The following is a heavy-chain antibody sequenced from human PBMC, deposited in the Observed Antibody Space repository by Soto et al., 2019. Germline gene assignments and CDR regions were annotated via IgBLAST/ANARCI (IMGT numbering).Heavy chain of an antibody. CDR3: ASPYSSSWLSLDY. CDR2: IYPGDSDT. D-gene: IGHD6-13*01. J-gene: IGHJ4*02. V-gene: IGHV5-51*01. CDR1: GYSFTSYW. Sequence: GESLNISCKGSGYSFTSYWIGWVRQMPGKGLEWMGIIYPGDSDTRYSPSFQGQVTISADKSISTAYLQWSSLKASDTAMYYCASPYSSSWLSLDYWGQGTLVTVSS.